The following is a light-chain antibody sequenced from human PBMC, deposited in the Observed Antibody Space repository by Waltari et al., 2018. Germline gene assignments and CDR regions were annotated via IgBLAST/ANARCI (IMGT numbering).Light chain of an antibody. Sequence: DIVMTQSPDSLAVSLGERAPIHCNSSQSVLYTSNNKNYLAWYQQKPGQPPKLLIYWASTRESGVPDRFSGSGSGADFTLTISSLQAEDVAVYYCQQYSSIPLTFGGGTRVEIK. CDR1: QSVLYTSNNKNY. J-gene: IGKJ4*01. V-gene: IGKV4-1*01. CDR2: WAS. CDR3: QQYSSIPLT.